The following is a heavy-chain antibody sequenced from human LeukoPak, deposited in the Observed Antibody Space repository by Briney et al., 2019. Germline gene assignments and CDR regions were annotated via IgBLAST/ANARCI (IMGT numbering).Heavy chain of an antibody. CDR1: GFTFSSYA. J-gene: IGHJ4*02. CDR3: AKVTGGDMITYGGLDY. Sequence: PGGSLRLSCAASGFTFSSYAMSWVRQAPGKGLEWVSAISGSGDTTYYAASVKGRLTISGDNSNNTLYLQMNSLRAEDTAVYYCAKVTGGDMITYGGLDYWGQGTLVTVSS. V-gene: IGHV3-23*01. CDR2: ISGSGDTT. D-gene: IGHD3-16*01.